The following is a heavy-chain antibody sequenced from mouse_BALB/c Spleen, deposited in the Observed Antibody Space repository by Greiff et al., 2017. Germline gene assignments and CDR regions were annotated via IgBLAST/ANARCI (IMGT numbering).Heavy chain of an antibody. CDR3: ARESNSYYFDY. J-gene: IGHJ2*01. CDR2: ISTYYGDA. CDR1: CYTFTDYA. V-gene: IGHV1S137*01. D-gene: IGHD2-5*01. Sequence: QVQLQQSGAELVRPGVSVKISCKGSCYTFTDYAMHWVKQSHAKSLEWIGVISTYYGDASYNQKFKGKATMTVDKSSSTAYMELARLTSEDSAIYYCARESNSYYFDYWGQGTTLTVSS.